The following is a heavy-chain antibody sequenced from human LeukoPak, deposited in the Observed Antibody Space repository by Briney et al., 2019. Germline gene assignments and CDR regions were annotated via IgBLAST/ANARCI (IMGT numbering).Heavy chain of an antibody. CDR3: AGGGITMVRGVLDY. D-gene: IGHD3-10*01. CDR1: GFTFSSYA. Sequence: GGSLRLSCAASGFTFSSYAMHWVRQAPGKGLEWVAVISYDGSNKYYADSVKGRFTISRDNSKNTLYLQMNSLRAVDTAVYYCAGGGITMVRGVLDYWGQGTLVTVSS. CDR2: ISYDGSNK. J-gene: IGHJ4*02. V-gene: IGHV3-30-3*01.